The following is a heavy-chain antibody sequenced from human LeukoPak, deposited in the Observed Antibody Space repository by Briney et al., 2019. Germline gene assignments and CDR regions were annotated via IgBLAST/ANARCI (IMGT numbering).Heavy chain of an antibody. D-gene: IGHD2-15*01. CDR3: ARGGPVHCRGGSCYSFDP. Sequence: GGSLRLSCAASGFTLSSNWMHCVRQAPGKGLVWVSRINSDGSSTTYADSVKGRFTISRDNAKNTLYLQLNSLKAEDTAVYYCARGGPVHCRGGSCYSFDPWGQGTLVTVSS. CDR2: INSDGSST. J-gene: IGHJ5*02. V-gene: IGHV3-74*01. CDR1: GFTLSSNW.